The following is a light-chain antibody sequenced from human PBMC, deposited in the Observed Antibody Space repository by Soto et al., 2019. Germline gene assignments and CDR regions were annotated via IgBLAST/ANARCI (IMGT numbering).Light chain of an antibody. J-gene: IGKJ1*01. V-gene: IGKV3-20*01. CDR2: DAS. Sequence: ELVLTQSPGTLSLSPGKRATLSCRASQSVRNSLLAWYQQKPGQPPRLLIYDASTRATATPERFSGSGSGTDFTLTISRLEPEDFAVYYCHQYDTIVQTFGQGTKVDIK. CDR1: QSVRNSL. CDR3: HQYDTIVQT.